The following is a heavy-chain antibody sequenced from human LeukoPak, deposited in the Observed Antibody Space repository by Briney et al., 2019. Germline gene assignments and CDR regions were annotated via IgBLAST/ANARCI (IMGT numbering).Heavy chain of an antibody. CDR3: AGGRILTPFDY. V-gene: IGHV3-23*01. CDR2: ISGSGGST. J-gene: IGHJ4*02. D-gene: IGHD3-9*01. CDR1: GFTFSSYG. Sequence: GGSLRLSCAASGFTFSSYGMSWVRQAPGKGLEWVSAISGSGGSTYYADSVKGRFTISRDNSKNTLYLQMNSLRAEDTAVYYCAGGRILTPFDYWSQGTLVTVSS.